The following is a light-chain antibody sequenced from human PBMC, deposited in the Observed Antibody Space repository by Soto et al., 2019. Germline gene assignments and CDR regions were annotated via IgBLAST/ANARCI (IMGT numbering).Light chain of an antibody. CDR2: GIS. J-gene: IGKJ4*01. V-gene: IGKV3-15*01. CDR3: QQYDQWPLT. Sequence: EIVMTQSPDTLSVSPGERATVSCRASQSVSSNLAWFQQKPGQAPRLLIYGISTRATGFPARFSGSGSGTEFTLTISSLQSEDFAVYYCQQYDQWPLTFGGGTKVEIK. CDR1: QSVSSN.